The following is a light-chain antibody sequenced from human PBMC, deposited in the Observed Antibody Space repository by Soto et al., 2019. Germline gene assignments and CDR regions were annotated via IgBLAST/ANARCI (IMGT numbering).Light chain of an antibody. CDR2: WAS. CDR1: QSVLYSSNNENY. CDR3: QQYYSTPRT. J-gene: IGKJ5*01. Sequence: IVMTQSPDSLAVSLGERATINCKSSQSVLYSSNNENYLAWYQQKPGQPPKLLIYWASTRESGVPDRFSGSGSGTDFTLTISRLQPSDVAVYYCQQYYSTPRTFDQGTRLEIK. V-gene: IGKV4-1*01.